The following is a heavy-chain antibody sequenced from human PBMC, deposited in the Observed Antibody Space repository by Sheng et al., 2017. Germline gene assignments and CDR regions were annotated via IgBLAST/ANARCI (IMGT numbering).Heavy chain of an antibody. J-gene: IGHJ4*01. D-gene: IGHD3-10*01. CDR1: GFTFRSYG. CDR3: AKAIRGVIGLDC. V-gene: IGHV3-23*04. CDR2: IAGSAGTT. Sequence: EVQLVESGGGLVQPGGSLTLSCSASGFTFRSYGMSWVRQAPGKGLEWVSGIAGSAGTTFYADSVKDRFTISRDNSKNTLYLQLNSLRAEDTAVYYCAKAIRGVIGLDCWGQGTLVTV.